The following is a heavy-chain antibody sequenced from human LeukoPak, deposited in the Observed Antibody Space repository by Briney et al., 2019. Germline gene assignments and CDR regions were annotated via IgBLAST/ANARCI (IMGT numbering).Heavy chain of an antibody. CDR1: GFTFSTYG. CDR2: IWDDGTTK. Sequence: PGGSLRLSCAASGFTFSTYGMHWVRQAPGKGLEWVAVIWDDGTTKYYGDSVKGRFTISRDNSKNTLYLQMNSLRAEDTAVYYCAKESIAYYYDSSGWVDYWGQGTLVTVSS. D-gene: IGHD3-22*01. J-gene: IGHJ4*02. V-gene: IGHV3-33*06. CDR3: AKESIAYYYDSSGWVDY.